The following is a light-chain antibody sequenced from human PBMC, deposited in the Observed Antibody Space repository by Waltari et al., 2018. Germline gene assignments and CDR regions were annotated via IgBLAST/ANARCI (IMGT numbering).Light chain of an antibody. CDR2: GAS. J-gene: IGKJ1*01. CDR3: QKHDRLPAT. Sequence: EIVLTQSPDTLSLSSGERATLSCSASQIIGRYLVWYQQKPGQAPRLLIYGASTRASGIPDRFSGSGSGTDFSLTISRLEPEDFAVYHCQKHDRLPATFGQGTKVEIK. CDR1: QIIGRY. V-gene: IGKV3-20*01.